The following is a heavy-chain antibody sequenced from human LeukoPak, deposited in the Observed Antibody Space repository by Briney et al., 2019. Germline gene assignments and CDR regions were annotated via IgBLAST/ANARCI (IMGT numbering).Heavy chain of an antibody. Sequence: ASVKVSCKASGYTFTSYDINWVRQATGQGLEWMGWMNPNSGNTGYAQKFQGRVTMTRNTSISTAYMELGSLRSEDTAVYYCARGITIFGVVTDYYYYGMDVWGQGTTVTVSS. D-gene: IGHD3-3*01. J-gene: IGHJ6*02. V-gene: IGHV1-8*01. CDR1: GYTFTSYD. CDR2: MNPNSGNT. CDR3: ARGITIFGVVTDYYYYGMDV.